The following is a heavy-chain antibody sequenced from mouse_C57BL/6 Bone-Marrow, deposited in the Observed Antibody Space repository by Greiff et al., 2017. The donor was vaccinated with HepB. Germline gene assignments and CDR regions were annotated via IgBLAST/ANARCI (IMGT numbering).Heavy chain of an antibody. J-gene: IGHJ3*01. CDR2: IYPRSGNT. Sequence: QVQLKQSGAELARPGASVKLSCKASGYTFTSYGISWVKQRTGQGLEWIGEIYPRSGNTYYNEKFKGKATLTADKSSSTAYMELRSLTSEDSAVYFCARGIGYYGSSQAWFAYWGQGTLVTVSA. CDR1: GYTFTSYG. V-gene: IGHV1-81*01. CDR3: ARGIGYYGSSQAWFAY. D-gene: IGHD1-1*01.